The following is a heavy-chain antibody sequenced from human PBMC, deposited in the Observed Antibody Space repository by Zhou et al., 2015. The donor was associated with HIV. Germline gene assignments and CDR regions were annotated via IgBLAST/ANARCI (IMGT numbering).Heavy chain of an antibody. CDR2: IIPIFGTA. D-gene: IGHD3-22*01. Sequence: QVQLVQSGAEVKKPGSSVKVSCKASGGTFSSYAISWVRQAPGQGLEWMGGIIPIFGTANYAQKFQGRVTITADESTSTAYMELSSLRSEDTAVYYCARGGRSMIVVATSDYYYGMDVVGPRDHGHRLL. J-gene: IGHJ6*02. CDR3: ARGGRSMIVVATSDYYYGMDV. CDR1: GGTFSSYA. V-gene: IGHV1-69*12.